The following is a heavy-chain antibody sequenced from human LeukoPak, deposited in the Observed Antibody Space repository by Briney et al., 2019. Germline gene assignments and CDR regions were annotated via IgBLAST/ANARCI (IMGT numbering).Heavy chain of an antibody. CDR2: ISAYNGNT. Sequence: GAAVKVSFKASGYTFTSYGISWVRQAPGQGLEWMGWISAYNGNTNYAQKLQGRVTMTTDTSTSTAYMELRSLRSDDTAVYYCARDHRRIAVAGTCQGYWGQGTLVTVSS. CDR3: ARDHRRIAVAGTCQGY. CDR1: GYTFTSYG. J-gene: IGHJ4*02. D-gene: IGHD6-19*01. V-gene: IGHV1-18*01.